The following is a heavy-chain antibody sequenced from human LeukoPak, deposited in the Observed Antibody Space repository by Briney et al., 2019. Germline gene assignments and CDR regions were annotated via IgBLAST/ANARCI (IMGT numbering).Heavy chain of an antibody. Sequence: ASVKVSCKASGYTFTGYYMHWVRQAPGQGLEWMGWINPNSGGTNYAQKFQGRVTMTRDTSISTAYMELSSLRSEDTAVYYCATWYSGSYSQNGYWGQGTLVTVSS. CDR3: ATWYSGSYSQNGY. CDR2: INPNSGGT. J-gene: IGHJ4*02. CDR1: GYTFTGYY. D-gene: IGHD1-26*01. V-gene: IGHV1-2*02.